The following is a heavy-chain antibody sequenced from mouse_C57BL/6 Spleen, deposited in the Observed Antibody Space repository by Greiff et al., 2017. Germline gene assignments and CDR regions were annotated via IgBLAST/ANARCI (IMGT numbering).Heavy chain of an antibody. D-gene: IGHD2-4*01. Sequence: EVHLVESGGGLVKPGGSLKLSCAASGFTFSDYGMHWVRQAPEKGLEWVAYISSGSSTIYYADTVKGRFTISRDNAKNTLFLQMTSLRSEDTAMYYCAREITTRTYYAMDYWGQGTSVTVSS. CDR2: ISSGSSTI. J-gene: IGHJ4*01. V-gene: IGHV5-17*01. CDR3: AREITTRTYYAMDY. CDR1: GFTFSDYG.